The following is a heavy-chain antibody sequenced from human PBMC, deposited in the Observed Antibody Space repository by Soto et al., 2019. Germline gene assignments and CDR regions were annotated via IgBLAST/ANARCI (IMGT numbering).Heavy chain of an antibody. CDR2: VNGDGRST. CDR3: AREYYYYYMDV. J-gene: IGHJ6*03. CDR1: GFTFSSYW. V-gene: IGHV3-74*01. Sequence: SLRLSCSASGFTFSSYWMHWVRQAPGKGLVWVSRVNGDGRSTNYADSVKGRFTISRDNAKNTLYLQMNSLRAEDTAVYYCAREYYYYYMDVWGKGTTVTVSS.